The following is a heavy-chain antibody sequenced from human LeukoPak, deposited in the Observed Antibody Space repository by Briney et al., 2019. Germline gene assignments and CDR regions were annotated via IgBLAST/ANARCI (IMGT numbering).Heavy chain of an antibody. D-gene: IGHD6-19*01. CDR3: ARSKAVAVPYYYYYMDV. CDR1: GGSISSYY. J-gene: IGHJ6*03. CDR2: IYYSGST. V-gene: IGHV4-59*01. Sequence: PSETLSLTCTVSGGSISSYYWSWIRQPPGKGLEWIGYIYYSGSTNYNPSLKSRATISVDTSKNQFSLKLSSVTAADTAVYYCARSKAVAVPYYYYYMDVWGKGPTVTVSS.